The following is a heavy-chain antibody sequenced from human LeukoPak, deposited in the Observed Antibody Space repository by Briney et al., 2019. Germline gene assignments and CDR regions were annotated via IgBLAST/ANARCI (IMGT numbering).Heavy chain of an antibody. D-gene: IGHD3-3*01. J-gene: IGHJ6*03. V-gene: IGHV4-34*01. Sequence: SETLSLTCAVYGGSFSGYYWSWIRQPPGKGLEWIGEINHSGSTNYNPSLKSRVTISVDTSKNQFSLKLSSVTAADTAAYYCARGGAIFGVVTRYYMDVWGKGTTVTVSS. CDR3: ARGGAIFGVVTRYYMDV. CDR1: GGSFSGYY. CDR2: INHSGST.